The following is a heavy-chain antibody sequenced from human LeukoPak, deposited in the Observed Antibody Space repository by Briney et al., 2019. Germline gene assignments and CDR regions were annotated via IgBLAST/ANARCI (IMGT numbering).Heavy chain of an antibody. CDR3: ARIYYGSGSYYNTIDY. D-gene: IGHD3-10*01. J-gene: IGHJ4*02. CDR2: ISSSSSYI. Sequence: SGGSLRLSCAASGFTFSSYSMNWVRQAPGKGLEWVSSISSSSSYIYYADSVKGRFTISRDNAKNSLYLQMNSLGAEDTAVYYCARIYYGSGSYYNTIDYWGQGTLVTVSS. V-gene: IGHV3-21*01. CDR1: GFTFSSYS.